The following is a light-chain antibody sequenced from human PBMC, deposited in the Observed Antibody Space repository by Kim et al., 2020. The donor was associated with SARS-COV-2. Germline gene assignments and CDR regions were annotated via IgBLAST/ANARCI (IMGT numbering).Light chain of an antibody. CDR1: SGSIASNY. CDR3: QSYDSSNSWV. Sequence: TVTISCTRGSGSIASNYVQWYQQRPGSAPTTVIYEDNQRPSGVPDRFSGSIDSSSNSASLTISGLKTEDEADYYCQSYDSSNSWVFGGGTQLTVL. V-gene: IGLV6-57*03. J-gene: IGLJ3*02. CDR2: EDN.